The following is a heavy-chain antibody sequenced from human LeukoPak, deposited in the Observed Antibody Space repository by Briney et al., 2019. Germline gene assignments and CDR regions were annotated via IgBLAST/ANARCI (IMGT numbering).Heavy chain of an antibody. D-gene: IGHD3-22*01. CDR1: EFAFTTSS. V-gene: IGHV3-21*01. CDR2: ISSYSAYI. J-gene: IGHJ4*02. CDR3: ARDRPWYDSSGYYFDY. Sequence: PGGSLRLSCVASEFAFTTSSMNWVRQAPGKGLEWVASISSYSAYIHYTDSVKGRFTVSRDNAKNSLYLQMNSLRDEDTAVYYCARDRPWYDSSGYYFDYWGQGTLVTVSS.